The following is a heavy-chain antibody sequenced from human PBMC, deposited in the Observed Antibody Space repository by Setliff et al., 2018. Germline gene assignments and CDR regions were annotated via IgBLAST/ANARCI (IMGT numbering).Heavy chain of an antibody. Sequence: ASVKVSCKASGYTFAGYYIHWVRQAPGHAPEWMGWINPNTGDTKYTQNFQGRVTMTSDTSISTAYMEVSRLTSDDTAIYYCARDLLRSSSWRPDVFDVWGQGTMVTVSS. J-gene: IGHJ3*01. D-gene: IGHD6-13*01. CDR2: INPNTGDT. CDR3: ARDLLRSSSWRPDVFDV. CDR1: GYTFAGYY. V-gene: IGHV1-2*02.